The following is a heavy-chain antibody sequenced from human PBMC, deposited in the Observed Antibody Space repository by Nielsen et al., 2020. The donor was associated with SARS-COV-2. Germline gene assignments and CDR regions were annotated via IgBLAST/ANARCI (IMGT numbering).Heavy chain of an antibody. CDR1: GFTFSSYG. Sequence: GESLKISCAASGFTFSSYGMHWVRQAPGKGLEWVAVIWYDGSNKYYADSVKGRFTISRDNSKNTLYLQMNSLRAEDTAVYYCAKDGRYFDWDGMDVWGQGTTVTVSS. V-gene: IGHV3-33*06. J-gene: IGHJ6*02. CDR2: IWYDGSNK. D-gene: IGHD3-9*01. CDR3: AKDGRYFDWDGMDV.